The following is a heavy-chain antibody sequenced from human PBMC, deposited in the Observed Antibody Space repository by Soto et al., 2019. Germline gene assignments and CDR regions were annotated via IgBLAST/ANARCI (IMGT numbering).Heavy chain of an antibody. D-gene: IGHD5-12*01. CDR3: ASRSGDDRSYYYYCGMDF. CDR2: ILPIYGTA. Sequence: QVQLVQYGAEVKKPGSSVKVSCKASGGTFSTYAISWVRQAPGQRLEWMGGILPIYGTANYAQEFHGRGTSTADDSTSTGYMELGSLRSEDTGVYYCASRSGDDRSYYYYCGMDFWGQGTTVTVSS. J-gene: IGHJ6*02. V-gene: IGHV1-69*01. CDR1: GGTFSTYA.